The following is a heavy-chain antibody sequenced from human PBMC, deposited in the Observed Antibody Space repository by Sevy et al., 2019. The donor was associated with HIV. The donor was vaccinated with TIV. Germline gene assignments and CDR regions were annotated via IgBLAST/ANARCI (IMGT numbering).Heavy chain of an antibody. Sequence: SETLSLTCTVSGFSISSDYYWGWIRQPPGKGLEWIGSIYDGGSTSYNPSLKSQVTISIDTSKNQFSLKLSSVTAADTAVYYCARDYYGSGSYYEFVYWGQGTLVTVSS. V-gene: IGHV4-38-2*02. J-gene: IGHJ4*02. CDR3: ARDYYGSGSYYEFVY. CDR2: IYDGGST. D-gene: IGHD3-10*01. CDR1: GFSISSDYY.